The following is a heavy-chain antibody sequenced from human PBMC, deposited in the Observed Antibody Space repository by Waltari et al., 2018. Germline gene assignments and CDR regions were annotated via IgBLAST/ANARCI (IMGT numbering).Heavy chain of an antibody. D-gene: IGHD3-22*01. CDR3: ARRSRPTYYYDSSDHAFDI. V-gene: IGHV1-69*10. CDR2: IIPILGIA. Sequence: QVQLVQSGAAVKKPGSSVKVSCKASGGTFSSYAIGGVRQAPAQGLEWMGGIIPILGIANYAQKFQGRVTITADKSTSTAYMELSSLRSEDTAVYYCARRSRPTYYYDSSDHAFDIWGQGTMVTVSS. J-gene: IGHJ3*02. CDR1: GGTFSSYA.